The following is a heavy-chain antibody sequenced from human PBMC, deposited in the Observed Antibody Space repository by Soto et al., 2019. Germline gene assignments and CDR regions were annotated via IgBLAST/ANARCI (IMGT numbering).Heavy chain of an antibody. V-gene: IGHV5-10-1*01. CDR2: IDPSDSYT. CDR1: GYSLTSYW. Sequence: PGESPKISCNGSGYSLTSYWISWVRQMPGKGLEWMGRIDPSDSYTNYSPSFQGHVPISADKSISTAYLQWSSLKASDTAMYYCAAAPYYYYGMGVWGQGTTVTVSS. J-gene: IGHJ6*02. D-gene: IGHD2-15*01. CDR3: AAAPYYYYGMGV.